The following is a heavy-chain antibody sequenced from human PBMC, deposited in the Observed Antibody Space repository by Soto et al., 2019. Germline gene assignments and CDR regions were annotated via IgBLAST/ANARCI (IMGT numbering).Heavy chain of an antibody. CDR2: IKTNTDGGTT. V-gene: IGHV3-15*01. CDR1: GFNFSLAW. Sequence: EVQLVESGGGLVKPGGSLRLSCAASGFNFSLAWMSWVRQAPGKGLEWVGHIKTNTDGGTTGYAAPVKGRFTISRDDSKNTLYLQMSSLKTEDTAVYYCTTGLLFDDWGQGTLVTVSS. J-gene: IGHJ4*02. CDR3: TTGLLFDD.